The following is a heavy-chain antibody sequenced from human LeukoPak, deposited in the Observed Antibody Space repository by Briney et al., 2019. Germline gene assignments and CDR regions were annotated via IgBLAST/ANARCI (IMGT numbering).Heavy chain of an antibody. CDR2: ISGSDDST. Sequence: GGPVSLLCAASGFPFSSYDTMGVRPAPGGALVWVSAISGSDDSTYYADSVKGRFTISRGNSKNTLYLQMYSLRAEDTAVYYCAKEGPIGYYDSSEYYFDCWGQGTLVTVSS. J-gene: IGHJ4*02. CDR3: AKEGPIGYYDSSEYYFDC. D-gene: IGHD3-22*01. V-gene: IGHV3-23*01. CDR1: GFPFSSYD.